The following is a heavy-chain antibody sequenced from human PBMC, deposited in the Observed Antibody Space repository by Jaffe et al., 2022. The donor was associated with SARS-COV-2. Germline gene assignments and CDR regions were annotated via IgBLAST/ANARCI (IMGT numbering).Heavy chain of an antibody. CDR1: GFTVTSTY. CDR3: ASGSSAYHFFDY. J-gene: IGHJ4*02. V-gene: IGHV3-53*02. CDR2: IESGVSGPT. D-gene: IGHD3-22*01. Sequence: EVQLVETGGGLIQPGGSLRLSCAVSGFTVTSTYMTWVRQAPGKGLEWVSLIESGVSGPTYSSDSVKGRFTISRDTSKNTLYLQMNSLTDEDTAVYYCASGSSAYHFFDYWGQGTLVTVSS.